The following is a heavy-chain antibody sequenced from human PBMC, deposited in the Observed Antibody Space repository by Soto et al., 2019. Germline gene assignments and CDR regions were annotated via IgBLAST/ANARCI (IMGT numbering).Heavy chain of an antibody. D-gene: IGHD2-21*01. Sequence: GSLRLSCAASGXTFNRACMNWVRQAPGKGLEWVGRIKSNIDGGTVDYAASVKGIFTISRDDSKSTLYMQMNSLTIEDTAVYYCVSAVIYWGQGTLVTVS. J-gene: IGHJ1*01. CDR2: IKSNIDGGTV. CDR1: GXTFNRAC. CDR3: VSAVIY. V-gene: IGHV3-15*05.